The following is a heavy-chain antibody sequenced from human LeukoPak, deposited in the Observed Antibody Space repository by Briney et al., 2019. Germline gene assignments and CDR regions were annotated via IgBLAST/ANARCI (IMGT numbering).Heavy chain of an antibody. J-gene: IGHJ4*02. V-gene: IGHV4-34*01. CDR3: ARGALRRYHYYGANGTDY. D-gene: IGHD4/OR15-4a*01. CDR1: GGSFSGYY. Sequence: SETLSLTCGAYGGSFSGYYLSWIRQPPGKGLEWIGEITHSGATNYNPSLKSRVTLLLDTSKNQLSLILTSVTAADTAVYYCARGALRRYHYYGANGTDYWGQGSLVTVSS. CDR2: ITHSGAT.